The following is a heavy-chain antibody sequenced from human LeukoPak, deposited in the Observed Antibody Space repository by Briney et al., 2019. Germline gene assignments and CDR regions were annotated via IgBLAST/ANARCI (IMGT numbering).Heavy chain of an antibody. CDR2: IYYSGST. CDR1: GGSISSSSYY. V-gene: IGHV4-39*07. D-gene: IGHD4-23*01. Sequence: SEALSLTCTVSGGSISSSSYYWGWIRQPPGKGLEWIGSIYYSGSTYYNPSLKSRVTISVDTSKNQFSLKLSSVTAADTAVYYCARANGGNSDFFDYWGQGTLVTVSS. CDR3: ARANGGNSDFFDY. J-gene: IGHJ4*02.